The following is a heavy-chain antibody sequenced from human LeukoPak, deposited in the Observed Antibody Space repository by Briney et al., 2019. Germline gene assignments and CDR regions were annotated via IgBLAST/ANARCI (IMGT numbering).Heavy chain of an antibody. CDR2: FYCSANT. J-gene: IGHJ4*02. CDR1: GGSISSYY. V-gene: IGHV4-59*08. Sequence: SETLSLTCTVSGGSISSYYWSWIRQPPGKGLEWIGYFYCSANTNYNPSLTSRVTISVDTSKNQFSLKLSSVTAADTAVYYCARQHSGGYYYFDYWGQGTLVTVSS. CDR3: ARQHSGGYYYFDY. D-gene: IGHD3-22*01.